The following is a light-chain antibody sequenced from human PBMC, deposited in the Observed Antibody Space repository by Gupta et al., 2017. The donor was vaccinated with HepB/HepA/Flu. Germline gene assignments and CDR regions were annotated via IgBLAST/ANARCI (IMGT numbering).Light chain of an antibody. CDR1: QSRRGSNGNSY. CDR2: LGS. Sequence: DIVMTQSPLSLPVTPGEPPSISCSTSQSRRGSNGNSYLTWFLQKPGQAPQVLIYLGSNRASGVPDRFSGSGSGTDFTLRISRVEAEDFGVYYCTQDLQTPPTFGGGTKVEMK. V-gene: IGKV2-28*01. J-gene: IGKJ4*01. CDR3: TQDLQTPPT.